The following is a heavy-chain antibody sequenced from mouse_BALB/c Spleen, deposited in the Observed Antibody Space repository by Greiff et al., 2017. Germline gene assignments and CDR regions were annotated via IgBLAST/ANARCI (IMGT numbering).Heavy chain of an antibody. CDR2: IYPGDSDT. D-gene: IGHD2-4*01. CDR3: TRERDCDYGGMDD. Sequence: VQLKQSGTVLARPGASVKMSCTASGYCFTSYWMHWVKQRPGQGLEWIGAIYPGDSDTSYNQKFKGKAKLTAVTSASTAYMELSSLTNEDSAVYYCTRERDCDYGGMDDWGQGTSVTVSS. J-gene: IGHJ4*01. CDR1: GYCFTSYW. V-gene: IGHV1-5*01.